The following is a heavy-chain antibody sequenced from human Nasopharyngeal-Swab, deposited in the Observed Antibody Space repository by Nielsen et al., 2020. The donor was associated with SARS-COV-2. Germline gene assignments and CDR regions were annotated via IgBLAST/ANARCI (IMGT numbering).Heavy chain of an antibody. Sequence: GGSLRLSCAASGFTFSDYYMSWIRQAPGKGLEWVSYISSSSSYTNYADSVKGRFTISRDNAKNSLYLRMNSLRAEDTAVYYCARVSPPLLTGPYYYYGMDVWGQGTTVTVSS. CDR1: GFTFSDYY. CDR2: ISSSSSYT. CDR3: ARVSPPLLTGPYYYYGMDV. J-gene: IGHJ6*02. D-gene: IGHD3-9*01. V-gene: IGHV3-11*06.